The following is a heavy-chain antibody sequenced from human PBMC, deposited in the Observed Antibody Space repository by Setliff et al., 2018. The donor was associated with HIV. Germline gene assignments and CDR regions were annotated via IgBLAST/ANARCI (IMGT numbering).Heavy chain of an antibody. D-gene: IGHD3-16*01. V-gene: IGHV3-74*01. CDR3: ASPLFGISPPGKD. J-gene: IGHJ4*02. CDR2: IDADGSST. CDR1: GFTFNSSHW. Sequence: GESLTISCATSGFTFNSSHWMRWVRQVPGKGLLWVSHIDADGSSTSYADAVKGRFTVSRDTAKNTLYLQMNSLRVEDTAVYYCASPLFGISPPGKDWGQGALVTVAS.